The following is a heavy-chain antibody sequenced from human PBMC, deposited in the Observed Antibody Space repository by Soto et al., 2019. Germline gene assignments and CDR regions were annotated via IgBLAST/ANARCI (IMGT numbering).Heavy chain of an antibody. D-gene: IGHD3-10*01. CDR2: IKQDGSQK. CDR3: ARASGGLFSYMDV. CDR1: GFTFSTYW. J-gene: IGHJ6*03. V-gene: IGHV3-7*04. Sequence: EVQLVESGGGLVQPGGSLRLSCAASGFTFSTYWMSWVRQAPGKGLEWVANIKQDGSQKYNVDSVKGRFTISRDNAENSLYLQMNSLRAEDTAVYYCARASGGLFSYMDVWGKGTPVTVSS.